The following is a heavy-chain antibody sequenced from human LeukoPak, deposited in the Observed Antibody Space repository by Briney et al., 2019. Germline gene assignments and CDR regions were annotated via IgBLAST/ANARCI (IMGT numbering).Heavy chain of an antibody. CDR1: GGSISSSSYY. CDR2: IYYSGST. Sequence: SETLSLTCTVSGGSISSSSYYWGWLRQAPGKELEWTGIIYYSGSTYYNPPLKSRLTISVDTSKNQFSLKLSSVTATDTAVYYCARRGYCSSTSCYEYWFDPWGQGTLVTVSS. J-gene: IGHJ5*02. CDR3: ARRGYCSSTSCYEYWFDP. D-gene: IGHD2-2*01. V-gene: IGHV4-39*01.